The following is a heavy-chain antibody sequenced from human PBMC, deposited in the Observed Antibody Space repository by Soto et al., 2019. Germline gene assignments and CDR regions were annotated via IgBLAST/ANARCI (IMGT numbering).Heavy chain of an antibody. CDR1: GGSISSYY. Sequence: SETLCLTCTVSGGSISSYYWSWIRQPPGKGLEWIGYIYYSGSTNYNPSLKSRVTISVDTSKNQFSLKLSSVTAADTAVYYCARQGRGPYYDILSGSPRRIGAALDYWGQGTLVTVSS. CDR2: IYYSGST. V-gene: IGHV4-59*08. D-gene: IGHD3-9*01. J-gene: IGHJ4*02. CDR3: ARQGRGPYYDILSGSPRRIGAALDY.